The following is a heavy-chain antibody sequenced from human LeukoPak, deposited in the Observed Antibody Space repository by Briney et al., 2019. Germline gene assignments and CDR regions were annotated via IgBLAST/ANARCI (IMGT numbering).Heavy chain of an antibody. CDR3: AKGSGSYYNVGAFDI. CDR1: GFTFDDYA. V-gene: IGHV3-9*01. D-gene: IGHD3-10*01. J-gene: IGHJ3*02. Sequence: GGSLRLSCAASGFTFDDYAMHWVRQAPGKGLEWVSGISWNSGSIGYADSVKGRFTISRGNAKNSLYLQMNSLRAEDTALYYCAKGSGSYYNVGAFDIWGQGTMVTVSS. CDR2: ISWNSGSI.